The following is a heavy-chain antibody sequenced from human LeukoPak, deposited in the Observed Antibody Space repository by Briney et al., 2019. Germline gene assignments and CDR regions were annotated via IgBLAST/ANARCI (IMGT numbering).Heavy chain of an antibody. CDR1: GGPISSTNW. V-gene: IGHV4-4*02. Sequence: SEALSLTCAVSGGPISSTNWWSWVRQTPGKGLEWIGEIFHSGATNYSPSLKSRATISVDKSKNQFSLKLSSLTAADTAVYYCARLEGSAHFDYWGQGTLVTVSS. CDR3: ARLEGSAHFDY. J-gene: IGHJ4*02. CDR2: IFHSGAT. D-gene: IGHD6-19*01.